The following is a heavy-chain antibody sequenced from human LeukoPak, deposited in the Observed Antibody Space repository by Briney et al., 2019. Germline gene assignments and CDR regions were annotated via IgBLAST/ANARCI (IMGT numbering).Heavy chain of an antibody. J-gene: IGHJ4*02. V-gene: IGHV5-51*01. CDR1: GYSFNSYW. D-gene: IGHD1-26*01. CDR2: IYPGDSDT. CDR3: ARLRGATLLTYFDY. Sequence: GESLKISCKASGYSFNSYWIAWVRQMPGKGLEWMGIIYPGDSDTRYSPSFQGQVTVSADKSISTAFLQWSSLKAPDTAMYYCARLRGATLLTYFDYWGQGTLVTVSS.